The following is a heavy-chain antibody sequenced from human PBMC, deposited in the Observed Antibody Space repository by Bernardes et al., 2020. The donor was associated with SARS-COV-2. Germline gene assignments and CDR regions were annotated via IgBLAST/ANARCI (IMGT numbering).Heavy chain of an antibody. J-gene: IGHJ3*02. CDR3: ARPEQSTVTTFNAFDI. CDR1: GHNFVEYY. CDR2: INPTSAGT. V-gene: IGHV1-2*02. Sequence: ASVKVSCKTSGHNFVEYYMHWVRQAPGQGLEYMGWINPTSAGTDYAQKFQGRVTLTRDTSKTTVYMELTGLTSDDTGIYYCARPEQSTVTTFNAFDIWGQGTVVTVTS. D-gene: IGHD4-4*01.